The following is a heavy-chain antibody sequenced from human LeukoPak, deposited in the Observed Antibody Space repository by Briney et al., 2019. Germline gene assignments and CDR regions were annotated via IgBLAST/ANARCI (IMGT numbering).Heavy chain of an antibody. V-gene: IGHV4-4*02. CDR3: ARDGGQWLASYYFDY. J-gene: IGHJ4*02. CDR2: IYHSGST. Sequence: SETLSLTCAVSGGSISSDHWWSWVRQPPGRGLEWIGEIYHSGSTNYNPSLKSRVTMSVDKSKNQFSLKLSSVTAADTAVYYCARDGGQWLASYYFDYWGQGTLVTVSS. D-gene: IGHD6-19*01. CDR1: GGSISSDHW.